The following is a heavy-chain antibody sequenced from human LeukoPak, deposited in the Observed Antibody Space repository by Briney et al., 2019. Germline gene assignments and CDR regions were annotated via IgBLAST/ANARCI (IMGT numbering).Heavy chain of an antibody. CDR1: GGSISSYY. CDR2: IYYSGST. V-gene: IGHV4-59*01. J-gene: IGHJ4*02. Sequence: SETLSLTCTVSGGSISSYYWSWIRQPPGKGLEWIGYIYYSGSTNYNPSLKSRVTISVDTSKNQFSLKLSPVTAADTAVYYCARALRRNIGSGWYRLDYWGQGTLVTVSS. D-gene: IGHD6-19*01. CDR3: ARALRRNIGSGWYRLDY.